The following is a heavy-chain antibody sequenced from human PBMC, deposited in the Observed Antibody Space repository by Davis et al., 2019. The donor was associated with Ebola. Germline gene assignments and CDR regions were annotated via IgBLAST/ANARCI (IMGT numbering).Heavy chain of an antibody. CDR1: GGTFSSYA. CDR2: IIPIFGTA. CDR3: ARDHSSVYYYYGMDV. D-gene: IGHD6-19*01. V-gene: IGHV1-69*06. J-gene: IGHJ6*02. Sequence: SVKVSCKASGGTFSSYAISWVRQAPGQGLEWMGGIIPIFGTANYTQKFQGRVTITADKSTSTAYMELSSLRSEDTAVYYCARDHSSVYYYYGMDVWGQGTTVTVSS.